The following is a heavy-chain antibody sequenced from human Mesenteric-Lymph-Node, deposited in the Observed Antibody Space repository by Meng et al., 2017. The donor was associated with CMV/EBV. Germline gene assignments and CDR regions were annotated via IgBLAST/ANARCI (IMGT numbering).Heavy chain of an antibody. CDR2: IYYSGST. CDR1: ISSRSYY. CDR3: ARVKRPITIFGVAPGWFDP. V-gene: IGHV4-39*07. D-gene: IGHD3-3*01. Sequence: ISSRSYYWGWIRQPPGKGLEWIGSIYYSGSTYYNPSLKSRVTISVDTSKNQFSLKLSSVTAADTAVYYCARVKRPITIFGVAPGWFDPWGQGTLVTVSS. J-gene: IGHJ5*02.